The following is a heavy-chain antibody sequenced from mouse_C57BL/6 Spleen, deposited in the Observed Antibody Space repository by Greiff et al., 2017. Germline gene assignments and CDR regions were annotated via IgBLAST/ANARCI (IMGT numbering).Heavy chain of an antibody. Sequence: VQLKQSGPELVKPGASVKISCKASGYAFSSSWMNWVKQRPGKGLEWIGRIYPGDGDTNYNGKFKGKATLTADKSSSTAYMQLSSLTSEDSAVYFCARGDYYGSSSFAYWGQGTLVTVSA. V-gene: IGHV1-82*01. CDR1: GYAFSSSW. J-gene: IGHJ3*01. CDR2: IYPGDGDT. D-gene: IGHD1-1*01. CDR3: ARGDYYGSSSFAY.